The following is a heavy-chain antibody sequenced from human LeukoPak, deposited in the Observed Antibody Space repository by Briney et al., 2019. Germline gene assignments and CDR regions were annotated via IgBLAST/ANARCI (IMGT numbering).Heavy chain of an antibody. J-gene: IGHJ4*02. Sequence: GGSLRLSCAASGFTFSSYWMHWVRQAPGKGLVWVARIHSDGRSTDYADSVKGRFTISRDNAKNTLNLQMNSLRDEDTAVYYCARDPRGGTLDYWGQGALVTVSS. CDR1: GFTFSSYW. CDR3: ARDPRGGTLDY. CDR2: IHSDGRST. V-gene: IGHV3-74*01. D-gene: IGHD3-10*01.